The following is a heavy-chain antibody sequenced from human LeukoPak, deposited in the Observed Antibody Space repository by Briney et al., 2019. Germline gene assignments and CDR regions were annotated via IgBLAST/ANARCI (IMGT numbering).Heavy chain of an antibody. J-gene: IGHJ6*02. CDR3: AKGRSGSSYFYGMDV. V-gene: IGHV3-48*03. CDR2: ISSSGSTI. Sequence: GGSLRLSCAASGFTFSSYEMNWVRQAPGKGLEWVSYISSSGSTIYYADSVKGRFTISRDNSKNTLYLQVNSLRAEDTAVFYCAKGRSGSSYFYGMDVWGQGTTVTVSS. D-gene: IGHD1-26*01. CDR1: GFTFSSYE.